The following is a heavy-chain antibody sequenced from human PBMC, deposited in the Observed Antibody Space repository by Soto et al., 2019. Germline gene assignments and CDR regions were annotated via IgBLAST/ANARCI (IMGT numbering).Heavy chain of an antibody. CDR3: ARITFGVRGVIVGIDY. D-gene: IGHD3-10*01. CDR2: IYYSGST. J-gene: IGHJ4*02. V-gene: IGHV4-59*01. Sequence: QVQLQESGPGLVKPSETLSLTCTVSGGSISSYYWSWIRQPPGKGLEWIGYIYYSGSTNYNPSLKSRVTISVDTSKNQFSLKLSSVTAADTAVYYCARITFGVRGVIVGIDYWGQGTLVTVSS. CDR1: GGSISSYY.